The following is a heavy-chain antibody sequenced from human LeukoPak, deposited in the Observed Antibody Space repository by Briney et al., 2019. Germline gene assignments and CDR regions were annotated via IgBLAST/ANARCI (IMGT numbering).Heavy chain of an antibody. D-gene: IGHD6-19*01. V-gene: IGHV6-1*01. J-gene: IGHJ6*02. CDR2: TYYRSKWYN. Sequence: QTLSLICAISGDSVSSNSAAWNWIGQSPSRGLEWLGRTYYRSKWYNDYAVSVKSRITINPDTSKNQFSLQLNSVTPEDTAVYYCAREGSSGWYGYYYYGMDVWGQGTTVTVSS. CDR3: AREGSSGWYGYYYYGMDV. CDR1: GDSVSSNSAA.